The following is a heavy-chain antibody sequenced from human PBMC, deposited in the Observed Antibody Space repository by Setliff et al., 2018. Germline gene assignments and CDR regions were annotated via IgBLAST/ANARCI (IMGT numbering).Heavy chain of an antibody. V-gene: IGHV3-23*01. CDR1: GFTFSSYA. CDR2: ISGSGGST. D-gene: IGHD1-1*01. CDR3: ANPTRGTYHYNGMDV. Sequence: GGSLRLSCAASGFTFSSYAMSWVRQAPGKGLEWVSAISGSGGSTYYADSVKGRFTISRDSSKNTLYLQMNSLRAEDTAVYYCANPTRGTYHYNGMDVWGQGTTVTVSS. J-gene: IGHJ6*02.